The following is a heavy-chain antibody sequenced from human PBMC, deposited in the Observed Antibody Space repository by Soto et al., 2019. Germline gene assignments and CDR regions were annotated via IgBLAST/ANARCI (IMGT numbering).Heavy chain of an antibody. CDR3: ARLTDYGDYPLDY. CDR2: IYYSGST. Sequence: SETLSLTCTVSGFSISSSSYYWGWIRQPPGKGLEWIGSIYYSGSTYYNPSLKSRVTISVDTSKNQFSLKLSSVTAADTAVYYCARLTDYGDYPLDYWGQGTLVTVSS. D-gene: IGHD4-17*01. CDR1: GFSISSSSYY. V-gene: IGHV4-39*01. J-gene: IGHJ4*02.